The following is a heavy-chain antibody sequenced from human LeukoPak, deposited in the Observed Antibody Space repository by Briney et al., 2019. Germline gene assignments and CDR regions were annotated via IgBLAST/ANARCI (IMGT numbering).Heavy chain of an antibody. J-gene: IGHJ4*02. CDR2: ISSSSSYI. CDR3: AREYCSSTSCLPPYFDY. CDR1: GFTFSSYS. V-gene: IGHV3-21*01. D-gene: IGHD2-2*01. Sequence: GGSLRLSCAASGFTFSSYSMNWVRQAPGKGLEWVSSISSSSSYIYYADSVKGRFTISRDNAKNSLYLQMNGLRAEDTAVYYCAREYCSSTSCLPPYFDYWGQGTLVTVSS.